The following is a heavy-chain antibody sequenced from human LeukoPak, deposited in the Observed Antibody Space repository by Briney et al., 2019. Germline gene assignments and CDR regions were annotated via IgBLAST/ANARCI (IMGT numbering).Heavy chain of an antibody. CDR3: ARESPGGWFDP. J-gene: IGHJ5*02. V-gene: IGHV4-59*01. CDR2: IYYSGGT. CDR1: GGYISSYC. D-gene: IGHD1-14*01. Sequence: PSETLSLTCTVSGGYISSYCWSWIRQPPGKGLEWIGYIYYSGGTNYNPSLKSRVTISVDTSKNQFSLKLSSVTAADTAVYYCARESPGGWFDPWGQGTLVTVSS.